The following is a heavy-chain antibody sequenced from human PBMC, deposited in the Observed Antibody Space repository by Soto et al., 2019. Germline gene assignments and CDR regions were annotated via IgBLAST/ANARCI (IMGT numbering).Heavy chain of an antibody. D-gene: IGHD2-21*02. V-gene: IGHV3-53*01. J-gene: IGHJ4*02. Sequence: GGSLRLSCAASGFNVNSDYMNWVRQTPGKGLEWVASIYSGETTYYADSARGRFTISSDKSKNTLYFQLSSLRIEDTAVYYCTRDGRGLGRLSLFEYWGQGVLVTVSS. CDR2: IYSGETT. CDR1: GFNVNSDY. CDR3: TRDGRGLGRLSLFEY.